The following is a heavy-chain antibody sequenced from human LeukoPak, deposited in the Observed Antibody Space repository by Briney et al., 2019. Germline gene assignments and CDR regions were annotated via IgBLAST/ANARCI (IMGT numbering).Heavy chain of an antibody. V-gene: IGHV4-39*01. CDR2: IYYSGST. Sequence: SETLSLTCTVSGGSISSSSYYWGWIRQPPGKGLEWIGSIYYSGSTYYNPSLKSRVTIFVDTSKNQFSLKLSSVTAADTAVYYCARVVRDSSGYYYYYGMDVWGQGTTVTVSS. CDR3: ARVVRDSSGYYYYYGMDV. J-gene: IGHJ6*02. CDR1: GGSISSSSYY. D-gene: IGHD3-22*01.